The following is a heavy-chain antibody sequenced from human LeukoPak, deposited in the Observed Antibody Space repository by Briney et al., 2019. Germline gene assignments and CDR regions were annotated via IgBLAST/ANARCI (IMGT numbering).Heavy chain of an antibody. J-gene: IGHJ4*02. CDR2: IFHGGTI. CDR3: ARCHGSKWYCDL. CDR1: GYSIASLDY. V-gene: IGHV4-38-2*01. D-gene: IGHD2-15*01. Sequence: KPSETLSLTCAVSGYSIASLDYWGRIRQPPGKGLEWIATIFHGGTIYYSASASLESRLTISMDPSKNQISLTMRSVSAADTAVYYCARCHGSKWYCDLWGQGTLVTVSS.